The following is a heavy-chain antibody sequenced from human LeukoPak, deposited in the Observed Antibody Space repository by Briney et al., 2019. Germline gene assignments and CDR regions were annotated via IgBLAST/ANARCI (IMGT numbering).Heavy chain of an antibody. CDR2: IYSGGST. V-gene: IGHV3-66*01. J-gene: IGHJ4*02. Sequence: GGSLRLSCAASGFTVSSNYMSWVRQAPGNGLEWVSVIYSGGSTYYADSVKGRFTISRDNSKNTLYLQMNSLRAEDTAVYYCARGGGYDFWSGYYTYWGQGTLVTVSS. CDR1: GFTVSSNY. CDR3: ARGGGYDFWSGYYTY. D-gene: IGHD3-3*01.